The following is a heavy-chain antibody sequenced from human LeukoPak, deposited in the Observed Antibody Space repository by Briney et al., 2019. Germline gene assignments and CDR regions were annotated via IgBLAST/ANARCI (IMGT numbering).Heavy chain of an antibody. CDR2: VRYDGSNK. Sequence: GGSLRLSCSASGFTFSRYGMHWVRQAPGKGLQWVAFVRYDGSNKYYADSVKGRFAMSRDNSKNTLYLQMNSLRAEDTAVYYCAKSRGEQLYFRDSDYWGQGTLVTVA. CDR3: AKSRGEQLYFRDSDY. D-gene: IGHD1/OR15-1a*01. V-gene: IGHV3-30*02. CDR1: GFTFSRYG. J-gene: IGHJ4*02.